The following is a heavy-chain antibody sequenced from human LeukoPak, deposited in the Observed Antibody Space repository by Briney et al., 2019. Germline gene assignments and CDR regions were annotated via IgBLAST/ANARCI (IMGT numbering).Heavy chain of an antibody. Sequence: ASEALSLTCSVYGGSFSDYYWSWIRQAPGKGLEWIGDINHRGTTSYNPSLGSRVTMSVDTSKNQFSLNLSSVTAADTAVYYCARGQRNYDFWSGYSCFDYWGQGTLVTVSS. CDR1: GGSFSDYY. CDR2: INHRGTT. D-gene: IGHD3-3*01. V-gene: IGHV4-34*01. CDR3: ARGQRNYDFWSGYSCFDY. J-gene: IGHJ4*02.